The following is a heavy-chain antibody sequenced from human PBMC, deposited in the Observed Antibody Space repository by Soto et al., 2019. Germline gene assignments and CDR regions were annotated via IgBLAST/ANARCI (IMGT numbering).Heavy chain of an antibody. CDR3: ASALLTPLDY. J-gene: IGHJ4*02. Sequence: GGSLRLACATSGFTFSSYWMHWVRQVPKKGLVWVSRINSEGSRTGYADSVKGRFTISRDNAKNTLYLQMNSLRVEDTAVYYCASALLTPLDYWGQGTLVTVSS. V-gene: IGHV3-74*01. CDR2: INSEGSRT. CDR1: GFTFSSYW. D-gene: IGHD7-27*01.